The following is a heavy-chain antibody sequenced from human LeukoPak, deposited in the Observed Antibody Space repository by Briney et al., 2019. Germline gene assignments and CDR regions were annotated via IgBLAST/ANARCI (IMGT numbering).Heavy chain of an antibody. D-gene: IGHD6-19*01. V-gene: IGHV4-59*08. J-gene: IGHJ4*02. CDR3: ARYGGSGWVIDN. CDR1: GGSISSYY. CDR2: IYYTGAT. Sequence: PSETLSLTCTVSGGSISSYYWTWIRQPPGKGLEWIGYIYYTGATSYNPSLKSRVTISVDTSKKQFSLKLTSVAAADTAVYYCARYGGSGWVIDNWGQGTLVTVSS.